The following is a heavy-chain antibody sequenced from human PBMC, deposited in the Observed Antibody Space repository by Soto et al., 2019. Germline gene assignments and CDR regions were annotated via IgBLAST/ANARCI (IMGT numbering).Heavy chain of an antibody. CDR3: ARDCRLVVAATPYAFDI. CDR1: GYTFTSYG. J-gene: IGHJ3*02. CDR2: ISAYNGNT. V-gene: IGHV1-18*01. Sequence: QVQLVQSGAEVKKPGASVKVSCKASGYTFTSYGISWVRQAPGQGLEWMGWISAYNGNTNYAQKLQGRVTMTTDTSKRPAYMEVRSLRSDDTAVYYCARDCRLVVAATPYAFDIWGQGTMVTVSS. D-gene: IGHD2-15*01.